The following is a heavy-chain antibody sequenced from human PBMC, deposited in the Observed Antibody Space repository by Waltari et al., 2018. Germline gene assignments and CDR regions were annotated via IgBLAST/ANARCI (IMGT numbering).Heavy chain of an antibody. D-gene: IGHD1-26*01. CDR2: IYSGGST. J-gene: IGHJ3*02. CDR3: ARAPPSGSYLGGAFDI. Sequence: EVQLVETGGGLIQPGGSLRLSCAASGFTVSSNYMSWVRQAPGKGLEWVSVIYSGGSTYYADAVKGRFTISRDNSKNTLYLQMNSLRAEDTAVYYCARAPPSGSYLGGAFDIWGQGTMVTVSS. CDR1: GFTVSSNY. V-gene: IGHV3-53*02.